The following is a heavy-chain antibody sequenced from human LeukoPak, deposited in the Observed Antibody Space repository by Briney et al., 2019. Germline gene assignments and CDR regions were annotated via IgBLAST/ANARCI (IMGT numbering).Heavy chain of an antibody. D-gene: IGHD6-13*01. CDR2: ISSDGSDK. J-gene: IGHJ4*02. V-gene: IGHV3-30*04. Sequence: GGSLRLSCAASGFNFRRYAMHWVRQAPGKGLEWVAVISSDGSDKYYADSVEGRFTISRDNSKNTLYLQMNSLRAEDTGVYYCATLIAPAGGYWGQGTLVTVSS. CDR3: ATLIAPAGGY. CDR1: GFNFRRYA.